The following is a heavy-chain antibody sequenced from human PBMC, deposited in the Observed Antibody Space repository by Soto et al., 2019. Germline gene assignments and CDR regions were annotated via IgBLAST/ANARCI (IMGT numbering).Heavy chain of an antibody. Sequence: VASVKVSCKASGYTFSSYGINWVRQAPGQGLEWLGWVSPYDGYTNYAQILQGRVSMTTDTSTKTAYMEVRSLRSDDTAAYYCARGGYYDSSGSRNYFYYGMNVWGQGTTVTVSS. J-gene: IGHJ6*02. V-gene: IGHV1-18*01. CDR1: GYTFSSYG. CDR3: ARGGYYDSSGSRNYFYYGMNV. CDR2: VSPYDGYT. D-gene: IGHD3-22*01.